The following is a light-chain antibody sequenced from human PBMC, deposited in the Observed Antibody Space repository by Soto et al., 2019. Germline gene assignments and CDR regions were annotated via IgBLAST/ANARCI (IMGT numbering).Light chain of an antibody. CDR1: GSNIGGFS. J-gene: IGLJ3*02. CDR3: GAWDNTQSWV. Sequence: QSVLTQPPSVSAAPGQGITISCSGSGSNIGGFSVSWYQQLPGTAPKLLIYDNDKRPSGIPDRFSGSKSGTSATLAITTLQTGDEAHYFCGAWDNTQSWVFGPGTKLTVL. V-gene: IGLV1-51*01. CDR2: DND.